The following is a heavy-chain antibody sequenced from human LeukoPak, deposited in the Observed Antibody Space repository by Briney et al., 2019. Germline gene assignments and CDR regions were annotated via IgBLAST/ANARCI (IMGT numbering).Heavy chain of an antibody. Sequence: ASVKVSCKASGYTFTSCYMHWVRQAPGQGLEWMGIINPSGGSTSYAQKFQGRVTMTRDTSTSTVYMELSSLRSEDTAVYYCARDGDRYYDSSGYPLILGAFDIWGQGTMVTVSS. D-gene: IGHD3-22*01. J-gene: IGHJ3*02. CDR1: GYTFTSCY. CDR3: ARDGDRYYDSSGYPLILGAFDI. V-gene: IGHV1-46*01. CDR2: INPSGGST.